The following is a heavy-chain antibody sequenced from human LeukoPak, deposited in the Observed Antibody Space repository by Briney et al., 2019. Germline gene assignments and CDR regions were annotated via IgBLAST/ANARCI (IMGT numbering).Heavy chain of an antibody. CDR1: GYTFTSYA. D-gene: IGHD2-21*01. J-gene: IGHJ3*02. CDR3: AGILWQLHDAFHI. Sequence: ASVKVSCKASGYTFTSYAMNWVRQAPGQGLEWMGWINTNTGNPTYAQGFTGRFVFSLDPSVSTDYLQIRSLKAEDTAVYYCAGILWQLHDAFHIWGQGTMVTVSS. V-gene: IGHV7-4-1*01. CDR2: INTNTGNP.